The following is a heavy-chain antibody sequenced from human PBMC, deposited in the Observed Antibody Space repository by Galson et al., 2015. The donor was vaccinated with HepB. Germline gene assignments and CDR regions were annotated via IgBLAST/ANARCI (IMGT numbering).Heavy chain of an antibody. J-gene: IGHJ5*02. D-gene: IGHD3-22*01. V-gene: IGHV4-31*03. CDR3: ARGADHYDSSDYYWESWFDP. CDR2: IYYSGST. Sequence: TLSLTCTVSGGSISSGDYYWSWIRQHPGKGLEWIGYIYYSGSTYYNPSLKRRVTISVDTSKNQFSLKLRSVTAADTAVYYCARGADHYDSSDYYWESWFDPWGQGTLVTVSS. CDR1: GGSISSGDYY.